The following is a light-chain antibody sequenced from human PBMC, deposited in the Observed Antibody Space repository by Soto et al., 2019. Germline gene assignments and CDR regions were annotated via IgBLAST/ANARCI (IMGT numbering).Light chain of an antibody. CDR2: EVS. CDR1: SSDVGGYTS. Sequence: QSVLTQPPSLSGSPGQSITISCTGTSSDVGGYTSVSWYQQHPGKAPKLVIYEVSDRPSGVSSRFSGSKSGNTASLTISGLQAEDEADYYCSSYTTSSTLVFGGGTKLTVL. J-gene: IGLJ3*02. V-gene: IGLV2-14*01. CDR3: SSYTTSSTLV.